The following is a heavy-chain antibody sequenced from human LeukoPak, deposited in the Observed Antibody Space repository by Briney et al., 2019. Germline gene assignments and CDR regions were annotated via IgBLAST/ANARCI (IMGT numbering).Heavy chain of an antibody. D-gene: IGHD2-2*02. J-gene: IGHJ6*02. CDR2: INWNGGST. CDR1: GFTFDDYE. CDR3: NGYCSSASCYSDMDV. V-gene: IGHV3-20*04. Sequence: GGSLRLSCVASGFTFDDYEMSWVRQAPGKGLERVSGINWNGGSTGYADSVKGRFTISRDNAKNSLYLQMNSLRAEDTALYYCNGYCSSASCYSDMDVWGQGTTVTVSS.